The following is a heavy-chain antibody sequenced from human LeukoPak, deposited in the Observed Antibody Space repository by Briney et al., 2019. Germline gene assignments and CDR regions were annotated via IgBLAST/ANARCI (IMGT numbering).Heavy chain of an antibody. CDR2: IYHSGST. CDR3: ARGRQYDILTGFDY. J-gene: IGHJ4*02. V-gene: IGHV4-30-2*01. D-gene: IGHD3-9*01. CDR1: GGSISSGGYS. Sequence: SETLSLTCAVCGGSISSGGYSWSWIRQPPGKGLEWIGYIYHSGSTYYNPSLKSRVTISIDRSKNQFSLKLSSVTAADTAVYYCARGRQYDILTGFDYWGQGTQVTVSS.